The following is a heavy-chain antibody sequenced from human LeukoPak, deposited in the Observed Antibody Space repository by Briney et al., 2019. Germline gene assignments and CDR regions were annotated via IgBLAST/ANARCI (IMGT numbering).Heavy chain of an antibody. Sequence: GGSLTLSCAACGFTFSSYAMSWARQAPGRGLEWVSSISGSGGRTYYADSVRGRFTISRDNSKNTLYLQMNSLRAEDTAVYYCANSYDYCSSGYSHTLDYWGQGTLVTVSS. D-gene: IGHD3-22*01. CDR1: GFTFSSYA. V-gene: IGHV3-23*01. J-gene: IGHJ4*02. CDR3: ANSYDYCSSGYSHTLDY. CDR2: ISGSGGRT.